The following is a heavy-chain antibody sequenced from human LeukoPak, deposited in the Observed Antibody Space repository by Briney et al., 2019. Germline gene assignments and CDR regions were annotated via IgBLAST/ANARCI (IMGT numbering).Heavy chain of an antibody. J-gene: IGHJ4*02. CDR3: ARIKTSGSYLDY. CDR2: IYYSGST. CDR1: GGYVSSGSYY. V-gene: IGHV4-61*01. Sequence: SETLSLTCTVSGGYVSSGSYYWSWIRQPPGKGLEWIGYIYYSGSTNYNPSLKSRVTISVDTSKNQFSLKLSSVTAADTAVYYCARIKTSGSYLDYWGQGTLVTVSS. D-gene: IGHD1-26*01.